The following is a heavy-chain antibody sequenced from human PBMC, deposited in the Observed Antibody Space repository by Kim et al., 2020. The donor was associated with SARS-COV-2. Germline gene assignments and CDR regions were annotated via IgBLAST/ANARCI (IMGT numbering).Heavy chain of an antibody. CDR3: ARFWFGAAFDI. D-gene: IGHD3-10*01. V-gene: IGHV3-7*01. CDR1: GFTFSSYW. Sequence: GGSLRLSCAASGFTFSSYWMSWVRQAPGKGLEWEANIKQDGSEKYYVDSVKGRFTISRDNAKNSLYLQMNSLRAEDTAVYYCARFWFGAAFDIWGQGTMVTVSS. CDR2: IKQDGSEK. J-gene: IGHJ3*02.